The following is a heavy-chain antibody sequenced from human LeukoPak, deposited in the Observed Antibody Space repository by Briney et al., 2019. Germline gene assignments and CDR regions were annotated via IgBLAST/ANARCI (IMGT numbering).Heavy chain of an antibody. Sequence: PGGSLRLSCAASGFSLSGYWMSWVRQAPGKGLEWVARLHANGDEKNFVGSVQGRFTVSRDNAKNSLYLQMNSLRAEDTAVYYCAREGRLPYYYDSSGYTFDYWGQGTLVTVSS. CDR2: LHANGDEK. D-gene: IGHD3-22*01. J-gene: IGHJ4*02. CDR3: AREGRLPYYYDSSGYTFDY. CDR1: GFSLSGYW. V-gene: IGHV3-7*03.